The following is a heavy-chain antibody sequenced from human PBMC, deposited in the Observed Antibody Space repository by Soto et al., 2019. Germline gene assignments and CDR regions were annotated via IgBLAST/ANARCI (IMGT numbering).Heavy chain of an antibody. Sequence: GGSLTLSCAASGFTFSSYAMSWVRQAPGKGLEWVSAISGSGGSTYYADSVKGRFTISRDNAKNTLYLQMNSLRAEDTAVYYCAKYYYDSSGYYQRPHYYYYYGMDVWGQGTTVTVSS. V-gene: IGHV3-23*01. D-gene: IGHD3-22*01. CDR3: AKYYYDSSGYYQRPHYYYYYGMDV. CDR2: ISGSGGST. J-gene: IGHJ6*02. CDR1: GFTFSSYA.